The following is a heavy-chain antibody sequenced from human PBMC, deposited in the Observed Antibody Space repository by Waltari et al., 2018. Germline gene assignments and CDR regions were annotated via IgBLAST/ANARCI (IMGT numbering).Heavy chain of an antibody. V-gene: IGHV4-39*01. CDR2: LDFSGNT. J-gene: IGHJ2*01. CDR3: ARHSAKSFSSWFFNL. CDR1: GDSINGTSYY. Sequence: QLQLQESGPGLVKPSDTLFLSCTVSGDSINGTSYYLAWIRQPPGKGLEWIASLDFSGNTYDSPSLKSRVTIFVATPNSQLSLKLRSVTAEDTGVYYCARHSAKSFSSWFFNLWGRGTLVTVSS. D-gene: IGHD3-10*01.